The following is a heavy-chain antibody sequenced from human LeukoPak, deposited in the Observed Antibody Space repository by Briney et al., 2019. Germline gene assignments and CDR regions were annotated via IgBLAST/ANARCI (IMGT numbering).Heavy chain of an antibody. D-gene: IGHD3-3*01. CDR1: GFTFGDYT. Sequence: HPGGSLRLSCAASGFTFGDYTMHWFRQPPGRGLQWVSLITGDGGTTSYAGSVKGRFTISRDNSKNSLYLHMNSLRNEDTALYYCAKGRFGAGHFWAQRTLVTVSS. CDR3: AKGRFGAGHF. J-gene: IGHJ4*02. V-gene: IGHV3-43*02. CDR2: ITGDGGTT.